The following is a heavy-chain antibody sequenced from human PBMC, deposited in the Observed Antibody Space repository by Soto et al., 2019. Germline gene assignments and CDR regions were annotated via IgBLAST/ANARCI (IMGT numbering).Heavy chain of an antibody. J-gene: IGHJ4*02. D-gene: IGHD6-19*01. V-gene: IGHV3-33*01. CDR3: ARGRVEDSSGWATYFDY. Sequence: SLRLSCAASGFTFSSYGMHWVRQAPGKGLEWVAVIWYDGSNKYYADSVKGRFTISRDNSKNTLYLQMNSLRAEDTAVYYCARGRVEDSSGWATYFDYWGQGTLVTVSS. CDR2: IWYDGSNK. CDR1: GFTFSSYG.